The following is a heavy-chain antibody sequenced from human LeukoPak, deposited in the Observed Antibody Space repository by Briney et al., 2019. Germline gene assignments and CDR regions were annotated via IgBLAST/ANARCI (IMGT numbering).Heavy chain of an antibody. Sequence: SETLSLICAVYGGSFSGYYWSWIRQPPGKGLEWIGEINHSGSTNYNPSLKSRVTISVDTSKNQFSLKLSSVTAADTAVYYCSRRGPGTDYWGQGTLVTVSS. D-gene: IGHD5-12*01. J-gene: IGHJ4*02. V-gene: IGHV4-34*01. CDR1: GGSFSGYY. CDR3: SRRGPGTDY. CDR2: INHSGST.